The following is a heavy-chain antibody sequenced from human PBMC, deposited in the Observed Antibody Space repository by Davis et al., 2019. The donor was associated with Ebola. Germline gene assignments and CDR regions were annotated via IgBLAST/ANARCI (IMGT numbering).Heavy chain of an antibody. V-gene: IGHV3-30-3*01. D-gene: IGHD3-9*01. CDR1: GFTFSSYA. CDR2: ISYDGSNK. J-gene: IGHJ4*02. Sequence: GGSLRLSCAASGFTFSSYAMHWVRQAPGKGLEWVAVISYDGSNKYYADSVKGRFTISRDNSKNTLYLQMNSLRAEDTAVYYCATDFDAGDGRWGQGTLVT. CDR3: ATDFDAGDGR.